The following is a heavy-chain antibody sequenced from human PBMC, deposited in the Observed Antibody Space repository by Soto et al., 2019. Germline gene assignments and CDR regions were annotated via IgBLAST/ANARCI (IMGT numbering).Heavy chain of an antibody. CDR3: AREIIPLTTDWYFDL. D-gene: IGHD4-17*01. V-gene: IGHV4-30-4*01. Sequence: QVQLQESGPGLVKPSQTLSLTCTVSGGSISGGVYYWSWIGQPPGKGLEWIGYIFDSGSTYYNPSLKSRVTISVDTSKNQFSLRLSSVTAADTAVYYCAREIIPLTTDWYFDLWGRGTLVTVSS. J-gene: IGHJ2*01. CDR1: GGSISGGVYY. CDR2: IFDSGST.